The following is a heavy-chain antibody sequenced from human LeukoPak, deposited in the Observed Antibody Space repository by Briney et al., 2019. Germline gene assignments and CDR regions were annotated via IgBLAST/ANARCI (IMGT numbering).Heavy chain of an antibody. CDR3: AKVRSSGWYYFDY. D-gene: IGHD6-19*01. CDR1: GFTFRSYW. V-gene: IGHV3-74*01. J-gene: IGHJ4*02. Sequence: PGGSLRLSCAASGFTFRSYWMHWVRQAPGKGLVWVSRINSDGSTTNYADSVKGRFTISRDNTKNTLYLQMNSLRAEDTAVYYCAKVRSSGWYYFDYWGQGTLVTVSS. CDR2: INSDGSTT.